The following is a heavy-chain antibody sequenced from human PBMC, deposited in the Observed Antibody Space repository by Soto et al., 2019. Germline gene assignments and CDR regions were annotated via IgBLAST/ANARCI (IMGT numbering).Heavy chain of an antibody. D-gene: IGHD2-2*01. V-gene: IGHV3-23*01. Sequence: EVQLLESGGNLVQPGGSLRLSCAASGFSFSTYALTWVRQAPGKGLEWVSGISASGATTYYADSVKGRFTISRDNFKITVFPQMTSLRAEDTALYYCAKWTDTVVEAALAGGAFDIWGQGTMVTVSS. CDR2: ISASGATT. J-gene: IGHJ3*02. CDR1: GFSFSTYA. CDR3: AKWTDTVVEAALAGGAFDI.